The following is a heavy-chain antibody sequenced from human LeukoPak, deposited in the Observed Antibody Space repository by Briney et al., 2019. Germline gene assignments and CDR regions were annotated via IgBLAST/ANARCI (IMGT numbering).Heavy chain of an antibody. CDR2: ISAYNGNT. CDR3: ARATYYYDSSGYCGGPYYFDY. V-gene: IGHV1-18*01. J-gene: IGHJ4*02. CDR1: GYTFTSYG. D-gene: IGHD3-22*01. Sequence: ASVKVSCKASGYTFTSYGISWVRQAPGQGLEWMGWISAYNGNTNYAQKLQGRVTMTTDTSTSTAYMELRSLRSDDTAVYYCARATYYYDSSGYCGGPYYFDYWGQGTLVTVSS.